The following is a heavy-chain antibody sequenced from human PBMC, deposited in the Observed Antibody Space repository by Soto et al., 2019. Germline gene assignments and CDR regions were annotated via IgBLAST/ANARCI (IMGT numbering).Heavy chain of an antibody. D-gene: IGHD3-10*01. Sequence: EVQLLESGGGLVQPGGSLRLSCAASGFTFSSDAMSWVRQAPGKGLEWVSAISGSGGSTYYADSVKGRFTISRDNSKKTLYLQMTSLRAEDTAVYYCAKDQGTMVRGAPFDYWGQGTLVTVSS. CDR3: AKDQGTMVRGAPFDY. J-gene: IGHJ4*02. CDR1: GFTFSSDA. CDR2: ISGSGGST. V-gene: IGHV3-23*01.